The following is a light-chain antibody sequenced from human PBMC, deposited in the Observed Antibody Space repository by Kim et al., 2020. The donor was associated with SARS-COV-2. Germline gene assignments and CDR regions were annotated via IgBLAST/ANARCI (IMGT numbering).Light chain of an antibody. Sequence: KPVTISCTRSSGSIASTYVQWYQQRPGSAPTTVIYEDNQRPSGVPDRFSGSIDSSSNSASLTISGLKTEDEADYYCQSYDSSNEGVFGGGTQLTVL. CDR2: EDN. J-gene: IGLJ2*01. CDR3: QSYDSSNEGV. V-gene: IGLV6-57*03. CDR1: SGSIASTY.